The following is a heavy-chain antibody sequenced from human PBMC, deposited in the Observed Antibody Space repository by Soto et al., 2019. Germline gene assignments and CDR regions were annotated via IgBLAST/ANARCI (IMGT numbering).Heavy chain of an antibody. V-gene: IGHV4-59*08. CDR2: IYYSGST. Sequence: PSETLSLTCTVSGGSISSYYWSWIRQPPGKGLEWIGYIYYSGSTNYNPSLKSRVTISVDTSKNQFSLKLSSVTAADTAVYYCARGAMVRGRGQRYYYYYMDVWGKGTTVTVSS. CDR1: GGSISSYY. D-gene: IGHD3-10*01. J-gene: IGHJ6*03. CDR3: ARGAMVRGRGQRYYYYYMDV.